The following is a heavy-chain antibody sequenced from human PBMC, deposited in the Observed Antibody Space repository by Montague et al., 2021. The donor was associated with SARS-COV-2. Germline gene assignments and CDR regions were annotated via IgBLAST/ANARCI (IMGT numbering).Heavy chain of an antibody. D-gene: IGHD2-2*01. CDR2: ISISGSYT. V-gene: IGHV3-11*05. CDR3: ARDAGCSSTSCYVRKWYYYYMDV. Sequence: SLRLSCAASGFTFSDYYMNWIRQAPGKGLEWVSYISISGSYTNYADSVKGRFTISRDNAKNSLYLEMNSLRAEDTAVYYCARDAGCSSTSCYVRKWYYYYMDVWGKGTTVTVSS. J-gene: IGHJ6*03. CDR1: GFTFSDYY.